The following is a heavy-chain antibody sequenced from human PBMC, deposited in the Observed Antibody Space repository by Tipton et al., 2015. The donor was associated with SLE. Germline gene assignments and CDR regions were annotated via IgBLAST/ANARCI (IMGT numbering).Heavy chain of an antibody. CDR1: GFTFDDYA. CDR3: AKVSGHYAFDI. J-gene: IGHJ3*02. CDR2: ISWDGGST. Sequence: SLRLSCAASGFTFDDYAMHWVRRAPGRGLEWVSLISWDGGSTYYADSVKGRFTISRDNSKNSLYLQMNSLRAEDTALYYCAKVSGHYAFDIWGQGTMVTVSS. V-gene: IGHV3-43D*04. D-gene: IGHD2/OR15-2a*01.